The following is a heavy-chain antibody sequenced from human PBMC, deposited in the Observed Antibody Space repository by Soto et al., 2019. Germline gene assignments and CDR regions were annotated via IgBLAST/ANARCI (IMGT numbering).Heavy chain of an antibody. CDR2: ISGSGSTI. D-gene: IGHD6-13*01. V-gene: IGHV3-11*01. Sequence: GGSLRLSCAASGFTFRDYYMSWIRQAPGKGLEWVSYISGSGSTIYYADSVKGRFTTSRDNAKDSLYLQMSSLRAEDTAVYYCERDNRGLAAESWGQGTLVTVSS. CDR1: GFTFRDYY. CDR3: ERDNRGLAAES. J-gene: IGHJ5*02.